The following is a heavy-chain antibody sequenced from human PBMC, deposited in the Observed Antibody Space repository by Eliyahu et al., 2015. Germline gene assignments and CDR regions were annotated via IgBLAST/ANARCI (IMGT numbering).Heavy chain of an antibody. Sequence: QVQLVESGGGVVQPGRSLRLSXAASXFPFSXYGIHWVRXAPGRGLXWGALRSXDGSNAYYADSVKGRFTISRDNSKNTLYLQMNSLRGEDTAVYYCAKDVVVITSHYYHHGMDVWGLGTTVTVSS. V-gene: IGHV3-30*18. CDR2: RSXDGSNA. D-gene: IGHD2-2*01. J-gene: IGHJ6*02. CDR1: XFPFSXYG. CDR3: AKDVVVITSHYYHHGMDV.